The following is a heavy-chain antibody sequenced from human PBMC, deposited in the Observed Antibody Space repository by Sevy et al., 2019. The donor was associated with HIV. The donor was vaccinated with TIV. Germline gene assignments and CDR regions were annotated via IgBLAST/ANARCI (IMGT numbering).Heavy chain of an antibody. CDR3: TRYQGTLFGVGL. D-gene: IGHD3-3*01. V-gene: IGHV4-30-2*01. CDR2: IYHSGVT. J-gene: IGHJ4*02. CDR1: GGSISTGGDC. Sequence: SLTCTVSGGSISTGGDCWSWIRQPPGKGLEWIGYIYHSGVTSYNPSLKTRVNISIDRSKKQFSLNLTSVTAADTAVYFCTRYQGTLFGVGLWGQGTLVSASS.